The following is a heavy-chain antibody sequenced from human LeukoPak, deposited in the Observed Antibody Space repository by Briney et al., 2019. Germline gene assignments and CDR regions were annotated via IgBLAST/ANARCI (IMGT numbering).Heavy chain of an antibody. CDR3: ARPSTKYSSSSGYFQH. D-gene: IGHD6-6*01. CDR1: GGPISSSSYN. Sequence: SSETLSLTCTVSGGPISSSSYNWGWIRQPPGKGLEWNGSIYYSGSPYYNPSLKSRVTISVDTSKNQFSLKLSAVTAADTAVYYCARPSTKYSSSSGYFQHWGQGTLVTVSS. CDR2: IYYSGSP. J-gene: IGHJ1*01. V-gene: IGHV4-39*01.